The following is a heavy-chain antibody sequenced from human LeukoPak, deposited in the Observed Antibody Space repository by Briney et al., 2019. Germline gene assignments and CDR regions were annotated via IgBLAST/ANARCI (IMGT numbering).Heavy chain of an antibody. CDR1: GFTFSSYV. V-gene: IGHV3-23*01. J-gene: IGHJ4*02. Sequence: GGSLRLSCAASGFTFSSYVMSWVRQAPGKGLEWVSAISGSGGSTYYADSVKGRFTISRDNSKNTLYLQMNSLRAEDTAVYYCAKENEVDLTSYYFDYWGQGTLVTVSS. CDR3: AKENEVDLTSYYFDY. D-gene: IGHD3-9*01. CDR2: ISGSGGST.